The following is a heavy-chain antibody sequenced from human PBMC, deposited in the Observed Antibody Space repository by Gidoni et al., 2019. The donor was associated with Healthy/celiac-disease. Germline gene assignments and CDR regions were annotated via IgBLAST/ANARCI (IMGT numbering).Heavy chain of an antibody. CDR3: TTDRGIVVVQIFDY. Sequence: EVQLVESGGGLVKPGGSLRLSCAASGFTFRNAWMSWVRQAPGKGLEWVGRIKSKTDGGTTDYAAPVKGRFTISRDDSKNTLYLQMNSLKTEDTAVYYCTTDRGIVVVQIFDYWGQGTLVTVSS. J-gene: IGHJ4*02. CDR2: IKSKTDGGTT. CDR1: GFTFRNAW. D-gene: IGHD3-22*01. V-gene: IGHV3-15*01.